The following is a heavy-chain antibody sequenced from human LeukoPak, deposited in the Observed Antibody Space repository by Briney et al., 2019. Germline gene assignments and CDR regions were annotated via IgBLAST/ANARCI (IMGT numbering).Heavy chain of an antibody. CDR1: GFTFSSYS. D-gene: IGHD6-13*01. CDR2: ISSSSSTI. CDR3: ARVGSSSWYGWFDP. Sequence: PGGSMRLSCAASGFTFSSYSMNWVRQAPGKGLEWVSYISSSSSTIYYADSVKGRFTISRDNAKNSLYLQMNSLRAEDTAVYYCARVGSSSWYGWFDPWGQGTLVTVSS. V-gene: IGHV3-48*01. J-gene: IGHJ5*02.